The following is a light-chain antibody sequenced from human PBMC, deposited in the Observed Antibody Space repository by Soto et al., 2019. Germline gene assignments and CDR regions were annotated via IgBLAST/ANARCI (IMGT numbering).Light chain of an antibody. CDR1: QSVDSTF. V-gene: IGKV3-20*01. CDR3: QQYMSSVT. J-gene: IGKJ1*01. Sequence: EVVLTQSPGSLSLSPGQRATLSCRASQSVDSTFFAWYQKKPGQAPRLLIYGASKRAIGIPDRFSGSGSGTNFTIIISRLEPEDSAVYYCQQYMSSVTFGQGTKVEIK. CDR2: GAS.